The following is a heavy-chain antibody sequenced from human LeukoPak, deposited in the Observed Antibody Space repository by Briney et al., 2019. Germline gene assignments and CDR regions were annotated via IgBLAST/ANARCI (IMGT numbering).Heavy chain of an antibody. CDR2: IYYGGST. Sequence: SETLSLTCTVSGGSISSSSYSWGWVRQPPGKGLEWIGSIYYGGSTYYNPSLKSRVTISVDTSKNQFSLKLSSVTAADAALYYCARQQASHIDCWGQGTLVTVSS. J-gene: IGHJ4*02. D-gene: IGHD2-2*01. CDR1: GGSISSSSYS. V-gene: IGHV4-39*01. CDR3: ARQQASHIDC.